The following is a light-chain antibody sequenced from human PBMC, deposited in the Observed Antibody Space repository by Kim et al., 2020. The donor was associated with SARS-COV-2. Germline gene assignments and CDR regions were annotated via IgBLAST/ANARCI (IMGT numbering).Light chain of an antibody. CDR3: QQYAGSPQT. Sequence: SPGERATLSCWASQSVGYIYLAWYQQKPGQTPRLLIYATSSRATGIPDRFSGSGSGTDFTLTISRLEPEDSAMYYCQQYAGSPQTFGQGTKVDIK. CDR1: QSVGYIY. V-gene: IGKV3-20*01. J-gene: IGKJ1*01. CDR2: ATS.